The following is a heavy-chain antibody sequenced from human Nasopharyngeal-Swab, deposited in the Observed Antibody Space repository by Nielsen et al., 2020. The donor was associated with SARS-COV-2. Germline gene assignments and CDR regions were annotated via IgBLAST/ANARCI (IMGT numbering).Heavy chain of an antibody. Sequence: SVKVSCKASGGTFSSYAISWVRQAPGQGLEWMGGIIPILGIANYAQKLQGRVTMTTDTSTSTAYMELRSLRSDDTAVYYCAREWDYDFWSGYVDYYYGMDVWGQGTTVTVSS. CDR1: GGTFSSYA. D-gene: IGHD3-3*01. CDR3: AREWDYDFWSGYVDYYYGMDV. V-gene: IGHV1-69*10. CDR2: IIPILGIA. J-gene: IGHJ6*02.